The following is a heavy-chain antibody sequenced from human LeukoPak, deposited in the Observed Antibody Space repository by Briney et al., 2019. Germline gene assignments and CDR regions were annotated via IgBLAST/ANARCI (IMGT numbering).Heavy chain of an antibody. D-gene: IGHD6-13*01. CDR2: INHSGST. Sequence: SETLSLTCDVYGGSFSGYYWSWIRQPPGKGLEWMGEINHSGSTTYNPPLNSRVTLSVDTNKKQFSLKLSSVSAPDTHAYYCAGSIAAAGTGYFDYWGQGTLVTVS. CDR1: GGSFSGYY. CDR3: AGSIAAAGTGYFDY. V-gene: IGHV4-34*01. J-gene: IGHJ4*02.